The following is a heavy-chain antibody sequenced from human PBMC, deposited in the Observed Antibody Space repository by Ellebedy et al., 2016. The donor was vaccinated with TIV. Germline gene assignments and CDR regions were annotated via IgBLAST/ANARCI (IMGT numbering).Heavy chain of an antibody. V-gene: IGHV3-21*01. D-gene: IGHD4-23*01. CDR3: ARDRWELAGYYYYGMDV. Sequence: GGSLRLXXAASGFTFSSYSMNWVRQAPGKGLEWVSSISSSSSYIYYADSVKGRFTISRDNAKNSLYLQMNSLRAEDTAVYYCARDRWELAGYYYYGMDVWGQGTTVTVSS. J-gene: IGHJ6*02. CDR2: ISSSSSYI. CDR1: GFTFSSYS.